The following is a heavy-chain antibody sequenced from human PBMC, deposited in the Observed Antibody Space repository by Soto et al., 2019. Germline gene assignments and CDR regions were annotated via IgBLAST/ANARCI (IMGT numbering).Heavy chain of an antibody. CDR1: GGSFSGYY. CDR2: INHSGST. J-gene: IGHJ6*02. D-gene: IGHD4-17*01. V-gene: IGHV4-34*01. Sequence: LSLTCAVYGGSFSGYYWSWIRQPPGKGLEWIGEINHSGSTNYNPSLKSRVTISVDTSKNQFSLKLSSVTAADTAVYYCARALRPPTETNYYGMDVWGQGTTVTVSS. CDR3: ARALRPPTETNYYGMDV.